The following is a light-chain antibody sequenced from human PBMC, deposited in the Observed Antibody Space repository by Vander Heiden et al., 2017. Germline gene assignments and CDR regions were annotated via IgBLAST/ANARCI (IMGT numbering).Light chain of an antibody. Sequence: SSELPQDSAVSVPLRQTARITCQGDSLSGYYACLSQQQERQATALLIYVQNDRPSGIAVRISGSSSGNTASLTITGAQAENEADDFCNCRENSGNHLGIFGGGTKLTVL. CDR1: SLSGYY. V-gene: IGLV3-19*01. CDR2: VQN. CDR3: NCRENSGNHLGI. J-gene: IGLJ2*01.